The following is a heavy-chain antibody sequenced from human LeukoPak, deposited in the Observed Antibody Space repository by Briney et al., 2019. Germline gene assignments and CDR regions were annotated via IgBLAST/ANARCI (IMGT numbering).Heavy chain of an antibody. V-gene: IGHV1-46*01. D-gene: IGHD6-6*01. CDR1: GYTFTKYY. Sequence: ASVKVSCKASGYTFTKYYMHWVRQAPGQGLEWMGIINPSGGSTSYAQKFQGRVTMTRDTSTSRVYMEVSSLRSEDTAVYYCARDSNSGAFDIWGQGTRVTVSS. CDR3: ARDSNSGAFDI. CDR2: INPSGGST. J-gene: IGHJ3*02.